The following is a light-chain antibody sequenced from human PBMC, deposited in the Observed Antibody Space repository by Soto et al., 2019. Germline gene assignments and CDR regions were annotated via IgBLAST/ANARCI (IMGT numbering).Light chain of an antibody. V-gene: IGKV3-20*01. CDR1: QSVRSRY. Sequence: EFVVTQSPGTLSLSLGERATLSCRTSQSVRSRYLAWYRQRPGQAPTLLIYDASSRPGGIPDRFIGSGSGTDFTLTISRLEPEDFAVYYCQQYGDSPYTFGQGTKVDIK. CDR2: DAS. CDR3: QQYGDSPYT. J-gene: IGKJ2*01.